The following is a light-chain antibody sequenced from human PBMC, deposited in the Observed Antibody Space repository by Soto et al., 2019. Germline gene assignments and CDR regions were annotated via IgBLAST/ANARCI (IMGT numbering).Light chain of an antibody. Sequence: EIQMTQSPSSLAASGGEGSTGSRMAIQSISSYLNWYQQKPGKAPKLLIYAASSLQSGVPSRFSGSGSGTDFTLTISSLQTEDFANYYCQQSYSTPLTFGGGTKVDIK. J-gene: IGKJ4*01. CDR3: QQSYSTPLT. CDR1: QSISSY. V-gene: IGKV1-39*01. CDR2: AAS.